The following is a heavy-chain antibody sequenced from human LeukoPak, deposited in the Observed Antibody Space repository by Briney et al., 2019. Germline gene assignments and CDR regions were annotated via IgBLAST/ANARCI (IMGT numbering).Heavy chain of an antibody. Sequence: GGSLRLSCAASGFTFSSYAMSWVRQAPGKGLEWVSAISGSGGSTYYADSVKGRFTISRDNSKNTLYLQMNSLRAEDTAVYYCAKYRGVWGLGGVDYWGQGTLVTVSS. V-gene: IGHV3-23*01. J-gene: IGHJ4*02. D-gene: IGHD3-10*01. CDR3: AKYRGVWGLGGVDY. CDR2: ISGSGGST. CDR1: GFTFSSYA.